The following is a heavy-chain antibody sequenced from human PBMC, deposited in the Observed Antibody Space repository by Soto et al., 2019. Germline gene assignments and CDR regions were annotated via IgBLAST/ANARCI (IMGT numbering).Heavy chain of an antibody. CDR3: AKGGRQWLVTSDFNY. D-gene: IGHD6-19*01. CDR2: VSHDGRNT. CDR1: GFTFSDYA. V-gene: IGHV3-30*18. Sequence: VQLVESGGGVVQPGRSLRLSCAASGFTFSDYAMHWVRQAPGKGLEWVAVVSHDGRNTHYSDSVKGRFTISRDSSKNTVSLEMTSLRAEETAVYYCAKGGRQWLVTSDFNYWGQGARVTVSS. J-gene: IGHJ4*02.